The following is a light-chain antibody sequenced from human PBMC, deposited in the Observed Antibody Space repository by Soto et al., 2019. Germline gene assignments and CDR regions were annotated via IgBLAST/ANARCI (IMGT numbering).Light chain of an antibody. CDR3: QQYNSYFWT. Sequence: IQRTQSPSSLSASVGDRVTIACRASQTLSKWLAWYQQKPERPPKLLIYKASSLQSGVPSRFSGSGSGTEFTLTISSLQPDDFATYYCQQYNSYFWTFGQGTKVDIK. V-gene: IGKV1-5*03. CDR1: QTLSKW. CDR2: KAS. J-gene: IGKJ1*01.